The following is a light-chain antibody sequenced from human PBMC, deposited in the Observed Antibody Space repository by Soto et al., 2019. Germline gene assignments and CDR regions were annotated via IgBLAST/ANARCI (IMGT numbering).Light chain of an antibody. CDR1: SSDVGAYDY. Sequence: QSALTQPPSVSGSPGQSITISCTGTSSDVGAYDYVSWYQQHPGKAPKLMIYEINKRPSGVPNRFSGSKSGNTASLTVSRLQAEDEADYYCSSFAGSNNFPYVFGTGTKVTVL. J-gene: IGLJ1*01. CDR3: SSFAGSNNFPYV. V-gene: IGLV2-8*01. CDR2: EIN.